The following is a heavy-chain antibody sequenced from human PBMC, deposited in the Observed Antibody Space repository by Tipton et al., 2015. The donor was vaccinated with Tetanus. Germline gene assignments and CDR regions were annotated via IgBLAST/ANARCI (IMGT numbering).Heavy chain of an antibody. D-gene: IGHD5-12*01. Sequence: TLSLTCSVSGGSISSYYWTWIRQPPGRGLEWIGFVHYSGRTNYSPSLRIRVSLSVDTSKNQFSLKMNSVTAADTAVYYCARIEWLQQNKPVFDIWAQGTMITVS. V-gene: IGHV4-59*01. CDR1: GGSISSYY. CDR3: ARIEWLQQNKPVFDI. J-gene: IGHJ3*02. CDR2: VHYSGRT.